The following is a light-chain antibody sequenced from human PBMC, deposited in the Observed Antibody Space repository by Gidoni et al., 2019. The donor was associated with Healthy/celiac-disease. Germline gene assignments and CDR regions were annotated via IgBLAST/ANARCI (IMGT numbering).Light chain of an antibody. V-gene: IGKV1-9*01. CDR3: QQLNSYPTT. J-gene: IGKJ2*01. CDR2: AAS. CDR1: QGISSY. Sequence: EIQLTQSPSFLSASVGDRVTITRLASQGISSYLAWYQQKPGKAPKLLIYAASTLQSGVPSRFSGSGSGTEFTLTISSLQPEDFATYYCQQLNSYPTTFGQGTKLEIK.